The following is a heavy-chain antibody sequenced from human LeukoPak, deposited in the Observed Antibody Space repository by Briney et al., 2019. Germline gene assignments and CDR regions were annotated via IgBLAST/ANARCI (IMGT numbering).Heavy chain of an antibody. D-gene: IGHD5-12*01. J-gene: IGHJ6*03. V-gene: IGHV1-2*02. CDR3: ARDLGVATMGYMDV. CDR1: GYTFTDYY. CDR2: INPNSGGT. Sequence: ASVRVSCKASGYTFTDYYIHWVRQAPGQGLEWMGWINPNSGGTNYAQKFQGRVTVTSDTSISTAYLELSRLRSDDTAVYYCARDLGVATMGYMDVWGKGTTVTISS.